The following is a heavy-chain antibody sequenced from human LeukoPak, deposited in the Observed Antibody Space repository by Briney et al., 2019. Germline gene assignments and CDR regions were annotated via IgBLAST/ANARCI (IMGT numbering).Heavy chain of an antibody. CDR2: VSTSNGNT. J-gene: IGHJ6*02. Sequence: ASVKVSCKASGYTFSSYGITWVRQAPGQGLEWMGWVSTSNGNTKYAQKLRGRITMTADTSTSTAYMELRSLRYDDTAVYYCAREKHGYYYGLGREYYYGMDVWGQGTTVTVSS. V-gene: IGHV1-18*01. D-gene: IGHD3-10*01. CDR1: GYTFSSYG. CDR3: AREKHGYYYGLGREYYYGMDV.